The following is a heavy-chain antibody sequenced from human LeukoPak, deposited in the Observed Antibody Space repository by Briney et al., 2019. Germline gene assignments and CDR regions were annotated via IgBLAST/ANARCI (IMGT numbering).Heavy chain of an antibody. CDR3: ARDRYDIP. V-gene: IGHV3-30-3*01. J-gene: IGHJ5*02. Sequence: PGRSLRLSCVASGFIFSNFAMHWVRQAPGKGLEWVTVISYDGNNKYYADSVRGRFTISRDNSKNTVYLQMNSLRSEDTAIYYCARDRYDIPWGQGTLVTVSS. CDR2: ISYDGNNK. D-gene: IGHD3-9*01. CDR1: GFIFSNFA.